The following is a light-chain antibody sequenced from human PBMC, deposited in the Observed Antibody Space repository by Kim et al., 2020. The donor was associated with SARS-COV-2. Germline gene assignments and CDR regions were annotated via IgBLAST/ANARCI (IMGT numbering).Light chain of an antibody. CDR1: QDMRNN. CDR2: AAT. J-gene: IGKJ1*01. Sequence: SASVRDRVTITCRASQDMRNNVCWYQQRPGKAPRLLIFAATALQSRVPSRFSGSGSGTEFILTIDSLQPEDFATYFCQQDHNYPRTFGQGTTVEIK. CDR3: QQDHNYPRT. V-gene: IGKV1-6*01.